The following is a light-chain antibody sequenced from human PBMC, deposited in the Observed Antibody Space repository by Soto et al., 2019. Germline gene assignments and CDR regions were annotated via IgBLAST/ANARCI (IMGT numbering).Light chain of an antibody. J-gene: IGLJ1*01. V-gene: IGLV2-11*01. Sequence: QSVLTQPRSVSGSPGQSVTISCTGSSSDVGGNNFVSWYQQQPGRAPKLLISDVSQRPSGVPERFSGSKSGNTASLAISGLQAEDEADYYCFAYAGTRAPYVFGTGTRSPS. CDR2: DVS. CDR1: SSDVGGNNF. CDR3: FAYAGTRAPYV.